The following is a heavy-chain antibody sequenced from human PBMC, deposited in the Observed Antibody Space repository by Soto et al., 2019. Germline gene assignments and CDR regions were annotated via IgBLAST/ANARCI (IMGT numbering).Heavy chain of an antibody. Sequence: QVQLQESGPGLVKPSQTLSLTCTVSGGSINTGGYYWSWIRQHPGQGLGWVGYIYYSGSTYYNPSLKSRVTVSLDTSKNQFSLKLSSATAADTAVYYCAREDRGVVVTWGQGTLVTVSS. CDR2: IYYSGST. CDR1: GGSINTGGYY. V-gene: IGHV4-31*03. CDR3: AREDRGVVVT. J-gene: IGHJ5*02. D-gene: IGHD3-22*01.